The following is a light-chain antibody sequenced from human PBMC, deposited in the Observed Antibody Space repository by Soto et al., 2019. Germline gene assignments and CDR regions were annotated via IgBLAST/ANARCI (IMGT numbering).Light chain of an antibody. CDR2: DAS. Sequence: EKVMTQSPATLSVSPGERATLSCRASQSVRSNLAWYQQKPGQHPRLLIYDASTRATGIPSRFSGSGSGTEFTLTISSLQSEDSAFYYCQQYNKWPITFGQGTRLEIK. CDR3: QQYNKWPIT. J-gene: IGKJ5*01. V-gene: IGKV3-15*01. CDR1: QSVRSN.